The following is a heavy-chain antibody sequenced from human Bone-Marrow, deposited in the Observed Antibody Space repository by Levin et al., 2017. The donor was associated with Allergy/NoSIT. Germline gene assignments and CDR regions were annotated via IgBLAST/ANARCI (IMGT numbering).Heavy chain of an antibody. D-gene: IGHD1-7*01. J-gene: IGHJ5*02. CDR2: MNPNSGNT. CDR1: GYSFNTYD. CDR3: ARAHMITTPGTRRFDP. Sequence: GESLKISCKASGYSFNTYDINWVRQATGQGLEWMGWMNPNSGNTGYAQKFQGRVTMTRNTSISTAYMELSSLTSEDTALYYCARAHMITTPGTRRFDPWGQGTLVTVSS. V-gene: IGHV1-8*01.